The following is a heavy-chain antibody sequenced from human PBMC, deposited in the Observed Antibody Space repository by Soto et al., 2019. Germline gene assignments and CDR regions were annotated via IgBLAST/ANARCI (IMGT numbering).Heavy chain of an antibody. D-gene: IGHD2-2*01. CDR1: GYTFTSYG. CDR2: ISAYNGNT. Sequence: ASVKVSCKASGYTFTSYGISWVRQAPGQGLEWMGWISAYNGNTNYAQKFQGRVTITADKSTSTAYMELSSLRSEDTAVYYCARGNQPYYYMDVWGKGTTVTVSS. CDR3: ARGNQPYYYMDV. V-gene: IGHV1-18*01. J-gene: IGHJ6*03.